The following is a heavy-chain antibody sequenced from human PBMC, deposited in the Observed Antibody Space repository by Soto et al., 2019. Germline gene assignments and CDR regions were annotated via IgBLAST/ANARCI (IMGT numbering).Heavy chain of an antibody. CDR1: GFSISSGYY. V-gene: IGHV4-38-2*02. Sequence: SETLSLTCTVSGFSISSGYYWGWVRQTPGKGLEWIGSIYHSGSTSYDPSLRSRVTISVDTSKNQFSLKLNSVTAADTAVYYCMTSGDTSSSETEPYYYYGLDVWGQGTKVTVYS. CDR2: IYHSGST. CDR3: MTSGDTSSSETEPYYYYGLDV. J-gene: IGHJ6*02. D-gene: IGHD6-6*01.